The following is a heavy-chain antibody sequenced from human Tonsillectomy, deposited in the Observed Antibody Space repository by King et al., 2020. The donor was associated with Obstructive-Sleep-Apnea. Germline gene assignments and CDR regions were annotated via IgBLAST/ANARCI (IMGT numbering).Heavy chain of an antibody. V-gene: IGHV3-20*01. CDR3: ARAVGYYYDSSGYPTGHYFDY. D-gene: IGHD3-22*01. J-gene: IGHJ4*02. Sequence: QLVQSGGGVVRPGGSLRLSCAASGFTFDDYGMSWVRQAPGKGLEWVSGINWNGGSTGYAASLKGRFTISRANAKNSLYLQMNSLRAEDTALSHCARAVGYYYDSSGYPTGHYFDYWGQGTLVTVSS. CDR2: INWNGGST. CDR1: GFTFDDYG.